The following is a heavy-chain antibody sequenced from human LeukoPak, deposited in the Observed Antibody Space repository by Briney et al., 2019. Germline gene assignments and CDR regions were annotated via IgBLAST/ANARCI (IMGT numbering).Heavy chain of an antibody. CDR1: GYTFTGYY. V-gene: IGHV1-18*04. Sequence: GASVKVSCKASGYTFTGYYMHWVRQAPGQGLEWMGGISGYNGNTNYAQKLQGRVTMTTDPSTTTAYMELRSLRSDDTAVYYCARSSHRDGDTFDYWGQGTLVTVSS. J-gene: IGHJ4*02. D-gene: IGHD3-10*01. CDR2: ISGYNGNT. CDR3: ARSSHRDGDTFDY.